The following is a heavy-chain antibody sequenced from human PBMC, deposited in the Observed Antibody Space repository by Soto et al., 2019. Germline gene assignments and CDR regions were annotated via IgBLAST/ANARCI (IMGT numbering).Heavy chain of an antibody. CDR1: GFTFSDHY. CDR3: VSFISRVVY. J-gene: IGHJ4*02. Sequence: EVQLVESGGGLVQPGGSLRLSCEASGFTFSDHYMDWVRQAPGKGLEWVGRSRNRAETYNTQYDAYVTGRFTISRDASENSLYLPLTGLKAEDTAVYYCVSFISRVVYWWQGTLVTVYS. V-gene: IGHV3-72*01. D-gene: IGHD3-3*01. CDR2: SRNRAETYNT.